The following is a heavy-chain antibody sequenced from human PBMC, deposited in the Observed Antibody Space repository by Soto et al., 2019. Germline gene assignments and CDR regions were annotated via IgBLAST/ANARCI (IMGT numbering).Heavy chain of an antibody. CDR2: ISAYNGNT. Sequence: QVQLVQSGAEVKKPGASVKVSCKASGYTFTSYGISWVRQAPGQGLEWMGWISAYNGNTNYAQKLQGRVTMTTDTSTSTAYMELRSLRSDDTAVYYCAGGAYRIQLWHPVSLDYWGQGTLVTVSS. CDR3: AGGAYRIQLWHPVSLDY. V-gene: IGHV1-18*01. J-gene: IGHJ4*02. CDR1: GYTFTSYG. D-gene: IGHD5-18*01.